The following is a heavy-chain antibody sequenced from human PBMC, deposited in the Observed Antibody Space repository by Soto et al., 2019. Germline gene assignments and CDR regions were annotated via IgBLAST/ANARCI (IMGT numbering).Heavy chain of an antibody. CDR1: GFTFSSYG. CDR3: AKDGESGYSCLCYFDY. CDR2: ISYDGSNK. Sequence: GGSLRLSCAASGFTFSSYGMHWVRQAPGKGLEWVAVISYDGSNKYYADSVKGRFTISRDNSKNTLYLQMNSLRAEDTAVYYCAKDGESGYSCLCYFDYWGQGTLVTVSS. V-gene: IGHV3-30*18. J-gene: IGHJ4*02. D-gene: IGHD5-18*01.